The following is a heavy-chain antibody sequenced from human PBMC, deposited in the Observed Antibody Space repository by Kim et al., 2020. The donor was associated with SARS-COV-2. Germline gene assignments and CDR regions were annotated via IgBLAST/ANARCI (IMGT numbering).Heavy chain of an antibody. D-gene: IGHD3-10*01. V-gene: IGHV3-30*09. CDR3: TRENYFGSGSGDYFDY. J-gene: IGHJ4*02. Sequence: DSVRGRFANYRDNSKNTVYLQMNSLSSEATAVYYCTRENYFGSGSGDYFDYWGQGTLVTVSS.